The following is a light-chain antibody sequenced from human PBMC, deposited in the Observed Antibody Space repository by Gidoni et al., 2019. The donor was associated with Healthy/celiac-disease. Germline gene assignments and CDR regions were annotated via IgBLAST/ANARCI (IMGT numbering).Light chain of an antibody. CDR3: QQYNNWPPWT. Sequence: EILMTQSPATLSGSPGERATLSCRASQSVSSNLAWYPQKPGQAPRLLIYGASTRATGIPARFSGSGSGTEFTLTISSLQSEDFAVYYCQQYNNWPPWTFGQGTKVEIK. V-gene: IGKV3-15*01. CDR2: GAS. CDR1: QSVSSN. J-gene: IGKJ1*01.